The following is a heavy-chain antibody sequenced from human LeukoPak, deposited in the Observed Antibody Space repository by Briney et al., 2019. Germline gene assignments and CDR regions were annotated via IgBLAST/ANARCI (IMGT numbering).Heavy chain of an antibody. V-gene: IGHV3-30*02. CDR3: ARDTDGSLDY. CDR1: GSTFGSYG. D-gene: IGHD1-26*01. Sequence: GGSLRLSCAASGSTFGSYGMHWVRQAPGKGLEWVAFIRYDGSNKYYADSVKGRFTISRDNSKNTLYLQMNSLRAEDTAVYYCARDTDGSLDYWGQGFLVTVAS. J-gene: IGHJ4*02. CDR2: IRYDGSNK.